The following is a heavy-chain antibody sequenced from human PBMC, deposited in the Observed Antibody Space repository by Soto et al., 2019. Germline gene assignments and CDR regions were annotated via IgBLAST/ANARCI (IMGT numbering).Heavy chain of an antibody. Sequence: EVQLVESGGGLVKPGGSPRLSCAASGFTFSNAWMSWVRQAPGKGLEWVGRIKSNTDGATTDYTAPVKGRFTISRDDSKNTLYLQMNSLKTEDTAVYYCTTDGPTVRTGEGYSHYWGQGTLVTVSS. D-gene: IGHD4-17*01. CDR3: TTDGPTVRTGEGYSHY. J-gene: IGHJ4*02. CDR1: GFTFSNAW. CDR2: IKSNTDGATT. V-gene: IGHV3-15*01.